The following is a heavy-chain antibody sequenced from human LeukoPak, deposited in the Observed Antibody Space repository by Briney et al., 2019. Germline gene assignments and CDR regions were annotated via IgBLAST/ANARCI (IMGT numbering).Heavy chain of an antibody. D-gene: IGHD3-16*01. CDR3: AKRRNDYDYRGQDFDS. CDR2: ISDSGIYT. CDR1: GFTFSSCA. V-gene: IGHV3-23*01. J-gene: IGHJ4*02. Sequence: GGSLRLSCAASGFTFSSCAMGWVRQAPGKGLEWVSTISDSGIYTSYADSVKGRFTISRDTSKNTLYLQMNSLRGEDTAVYYCAKRRNDYDYRGQDFDSWGQGTLVTVSS.